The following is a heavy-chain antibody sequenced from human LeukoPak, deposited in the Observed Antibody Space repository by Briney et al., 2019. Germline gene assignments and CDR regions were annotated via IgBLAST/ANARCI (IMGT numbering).Heavy chain of an antibody. CDR1: GYTFTSYD. J-gene: IGHJ6*02. CDR2: INPNSGNT. CDR3: ARQISGYTTYYYYYGMDV. V-gene: IGHV1-8*01. Sequence: ASVKVYCKASGYTFTSYDINWVRQTTGQGLEWMGWINPNSGNTGYAQKFQGRVSMTRNTSTSTAYMELSSLRSEDTAVYYCARQISGYTTYYYYYGMDVWGQGTTVTVSS. D-gene: IGHD3-22*01.